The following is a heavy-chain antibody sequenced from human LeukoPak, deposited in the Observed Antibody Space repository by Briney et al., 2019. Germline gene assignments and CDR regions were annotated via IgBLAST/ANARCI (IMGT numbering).Heavy chain of an antibody. CDR1: GGSISSSSYY. V-gene: IGHV4-39*07. CDR2: IYYSGST. J-gene: IGHJ4*02. CDR3: ARQPPTLFDFDY. Sequence: SETLSLTCTVSGGSISSSSYYWGWIRQPPGKGLEWIGSIYYSGSTYYNPSLKSRVTISVDTSKNQFSLKLSSVTAADTAVYYCARQPPTLFDFDYWGQGTLVTVSS.